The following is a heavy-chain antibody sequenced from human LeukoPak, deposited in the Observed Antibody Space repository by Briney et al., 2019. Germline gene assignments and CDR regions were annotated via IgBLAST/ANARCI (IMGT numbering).Heavy chain of an antibody. CDR2: TIPIFGTA. CDR3: ARDLIVVVVPAAIPSGFDP. Sequence: SVKVSCKASGGTFSSYAISWVRQAPGQGLEWMGGTIPIFGTANYAQKFQGRVTITADKSTSTAYMELSSLRSEDTAVYYCARDLIVVVVPAAIPSGFDPWGQGTLVTVSS. CDR1: GGTFSSYA. J-gene: IGHJ5*02. D-gene: IGHD2-2*01. V-gene: IGHV1-69*06.